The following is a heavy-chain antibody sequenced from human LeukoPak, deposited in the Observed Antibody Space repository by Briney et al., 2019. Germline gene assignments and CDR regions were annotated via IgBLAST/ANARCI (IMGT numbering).Heavy chain of an antibody. CDR1: GGSFSGYY. CDR3: ARHSPYGSGSYPIDY. Sequence: SETLSLTCAVYGGSFSGYYWSWIRQPPGRGLEWIAYIYYTGSTNYNPSLKSRLTISLDTSRNQFSLKLSSVTAADTAVYYCARHSPYGSGSYPIDYWGQGTLVTVSS. D-gene: IGHD3-10*01. CDR2: IYYTGST. J-gene: IGHJ4*02. V-gene: IGHV4-59*08.